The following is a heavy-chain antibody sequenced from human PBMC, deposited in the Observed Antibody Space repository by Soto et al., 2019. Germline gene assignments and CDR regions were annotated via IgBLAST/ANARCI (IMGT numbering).Heavy chain of an antibody. CDR1: GFSFSYA. J-gene: IGHJ4*02. CDR2: ITGGGRT. Sequence: DVQLLEAGGGLVQPGGSLRLSCVVSGFSFSYAIIWVRQAPGKGQEWVSGITGGGRTEYAASVKGRFTISRDNSKNTLYLQMNSLRAEDTARYYCAKDAVYNDGLWLVSDWGQGTLVTVS. V-gene: IGHV3-23*01. CDR3: AKDAVYNDGLWLVSD. D-gene: IGHD2-21*01.